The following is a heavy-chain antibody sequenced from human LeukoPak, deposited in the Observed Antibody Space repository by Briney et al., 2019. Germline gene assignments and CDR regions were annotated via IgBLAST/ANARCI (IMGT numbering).Heavy chain of an antibody. CDR1: GFTFSNYA. D-gene: IGHD3-22*01. CDR2: IRYDGSNK. V-gene: IGHV3-30*02. J-gene: IGHJ4*02. Sequence: PGGSLRLSCAASGFTFSNYAMHWVRQAPGKGLEWVAVIRYDGSNKYYADSVKGRFTISRDNSKNTLYLQMNSLRAEDTAVYYCAKDRRYYDSSGYPDYWGQGTLVTVSS. CDR3: AKDRRYYDSSGYPDY.